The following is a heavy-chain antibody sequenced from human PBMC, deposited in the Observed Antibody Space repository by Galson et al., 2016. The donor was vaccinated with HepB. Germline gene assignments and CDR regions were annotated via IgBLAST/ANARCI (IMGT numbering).Heavy chain of an antibody. CDR3: ARAGGLDI. Sequence: QSGAEVKKPGESLRISCKGSGYMFNSYWINWVRQMPGKGLEWMGRMTPSDSDTNYSPSFQGHVTISADKSINTVYLQWSRLKAPDAAMYYCARAGGLDIWGQGTKVTVSS. CDR1: GYMFNSYW. CDR2: MTPSDSDT. V-gene: IGHV5-10-1*01. D-gene: IGHD1-26*01. J-gene: IGHJ3*02.